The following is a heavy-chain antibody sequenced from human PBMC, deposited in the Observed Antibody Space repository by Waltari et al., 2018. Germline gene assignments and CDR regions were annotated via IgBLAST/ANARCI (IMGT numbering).Heavy chain of an antibody. D-gene: IGHD6-6*01. CDR3: TRHSEYSSPPFDY. CDR2: IRSKANSYAT. Sequence: EVQLVESGGGLVQPGGSLKLSCAASGFTFSGSAMHWVRQASGKGLEWVGRIRSKANSYATAYAASVKGRFTISRDDSKNTAYLQMNSLKTEDTAVYYCTRHSEYSSPPFDYWGQGTLVTVSS. CDR1: GFTFSGSA. V-gene: IGHV3-73*01. J-gene: IGHJ4*02.